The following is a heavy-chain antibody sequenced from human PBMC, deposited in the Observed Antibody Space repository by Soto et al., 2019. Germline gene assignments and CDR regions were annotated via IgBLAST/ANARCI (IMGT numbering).Heavy chain of an antibody. CDR1: GFTVSSNY. D-gene: IGHD3-10*01. V-gene: IGHV3-53*01. J-gene: IGHJ4*02. CDR2: IYSGGST. CDR3: ASQGTSADRGYFDY. Sequence: GGSLRLSCAASGFTVSSNYMSWVRQAPGKGLEWVSVIYSGGSTYYADSVKGRFTISRDNSKNTLYLQMNSLRAEDTAVYYCASQGTSADRGYFDYWGQGTLVTVSS.